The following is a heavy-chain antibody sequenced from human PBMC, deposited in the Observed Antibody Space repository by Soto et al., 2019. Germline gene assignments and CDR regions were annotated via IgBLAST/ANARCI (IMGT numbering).Heavy chain of an antibody. Sequence: SVKVSCKAPGGTFSSYAISWVRQAPGQGLEWMGGIIPIFGTANYAQKFQGRVTITADESTSTAYMELSSLRSEDTAVYYCARDYYDPYYYYYGMDVWGQGTTVTVSS. CDR1: GGTFSSYA. D-gene: IGHD3-22*01. V-gene: IGHV1-69*13. CDR3: ARDYYDPYYYYYGMDV. CDR2: IIPIFGTA. J-gene: IGHJ6*02.